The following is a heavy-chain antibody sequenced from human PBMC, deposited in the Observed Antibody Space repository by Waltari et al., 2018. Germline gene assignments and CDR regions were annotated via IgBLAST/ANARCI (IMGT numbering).Heavy chain of an antibody. Sequence: QVQLVESGGGVVQPGGSLRLSCAASGFTFSSYGMHWVRQAPGKGLEWVAFIRYDGSNKYYADSVKGRFTISRDNSKNTLYLQMNSLRAEDTAVYYCAERKAVYYYYYMDVWGKGTTVTISS. D-gene: IGHD2-15*01. CDR2: IRYDGSNK. CDR3: AERKAVYYYYYMDV. V-gene: IGHV3-30*02. J-gene: IGHJ6*03. CDR1: GFTFSSYG.